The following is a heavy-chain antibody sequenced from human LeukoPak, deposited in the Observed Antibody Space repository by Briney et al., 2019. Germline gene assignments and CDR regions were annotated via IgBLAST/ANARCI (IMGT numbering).Heavy chain of an antibody. J-gene: IGHJ4*02. CDR1: GFTVSSNY. V-gene: IGHV3-53*01. CDR2: IYSAGST. CDR3: ARLDY. Sequence: GGSLRLSCAASGFTVSSNYMSWVRQAPGKGLEWVANIYSAGSTDYADSVKGRFTIFRDNFKNMMYLQMNSLRAEDTAVYYCARLDYWGQGTLVTVSS.